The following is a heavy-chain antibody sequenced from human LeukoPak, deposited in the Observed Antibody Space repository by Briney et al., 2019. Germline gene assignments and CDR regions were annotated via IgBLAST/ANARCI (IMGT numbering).Heavy chain of an antibody. D-gene: IGHD3-9*01. J-gene: IGHJ4*02. CDR2: IRYDGSNK. V-gene: IGHV3-30*02. CDR1: GFTFSSYG. CDR3: ARVGYFEPNGLDY. Sequence: PGGSLRLSCAASGFTFSSYGMHWVRQAPGKGLEWVAFIRYDGSNKYYADSVKGRFTISRDNSKNTLHLQMNSLRAEDTAVYYCARVGYFEPNGLDYWGQGTLVTVSS.